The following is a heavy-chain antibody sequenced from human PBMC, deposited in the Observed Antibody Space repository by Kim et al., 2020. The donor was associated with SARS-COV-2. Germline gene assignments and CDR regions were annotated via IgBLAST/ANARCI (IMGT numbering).Heavy chain of an antibody. D-gene: IGHD3-10*01. V-gene: IGHV3-21*01. J-gene: IGHJ4*02. CDR3: ASGFYGSSFDN. CDR2: L. Sequence: LYYAASVKGRFTISRDTATSSLFLEMQSLRAEDTAVYYCASGFYGSSFDNWGQGTLVSVSS.